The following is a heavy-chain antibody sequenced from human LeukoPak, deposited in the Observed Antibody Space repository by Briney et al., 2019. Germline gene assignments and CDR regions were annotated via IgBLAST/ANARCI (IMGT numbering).Heavy chain of an antibody. V-gene: IGHV3-23*01. Sequence: PGGSLRLSCAASGFTFSSYAMSWVRQAPGKGLEWVSAISGSGGSTYYADSVKGRFTISRDNSMNTLYLQMNSLIAEDTAVYYCATLSAKYHFDYWGQGTLVTVSS. J-gene: IGHJ4*02. CDR1: GFTFSSYA. CDR2: ISGSGGST. D-gene: IGHD2-2*01. CDR3: ATLSAKYHFDY.